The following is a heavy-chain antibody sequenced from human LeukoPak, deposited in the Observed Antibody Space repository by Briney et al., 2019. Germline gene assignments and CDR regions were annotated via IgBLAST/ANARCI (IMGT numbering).Heavy chain of an antibody. CDR1: GFTFSSYG. D-gene: IGHD6-19*01. V-gene: IGHV3-13*04. CDR3: ARSPSSGWLDY. CDR2: IGAAGDT. Sequence: PGGSLRLSCAASGFTFSSYGMHWVRQTTGNGLEWVSAIGAAGDTYYPGSVKGRFTISRENAKNSLYLQMNNLRAGDTAVYYCARSPSSGWLDYWGQGTLVTVSS. J-gene: IGHJ4*02.